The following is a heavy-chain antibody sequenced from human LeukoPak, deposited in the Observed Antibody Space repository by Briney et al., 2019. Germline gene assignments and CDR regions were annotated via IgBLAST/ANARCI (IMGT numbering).Heavy chain of an antibody. CDR1: GFTVSSNY. J-gene: IGHJ5*02. V-gene: IGHV3-53*01. CDR2: IYSGGST. D-gene: IGHD3-10*01. CDR3: ARDSSYNYGSGSYYGWFDP. Sequence: PGGSLRLSCAASGFTVSSNYMNWVRQAPGKGLEWVSVIYSGGSTYYADSVKGRFTISRDNYKNTLYLQMNGLRAEDTAVYYRARDSSYNYGSGSYYGWFDPWGQGTLVTVSS.